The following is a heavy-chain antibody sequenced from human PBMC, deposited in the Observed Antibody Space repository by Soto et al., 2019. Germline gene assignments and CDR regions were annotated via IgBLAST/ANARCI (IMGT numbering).Heavy chain of an antibody. Sequence: SVKVSCKASGFTFTSSAVQWVRQARGQRLEWIGWIVVGSGNTNYAQKFQERVTITRDMSTSTAYMELSSLRSEDTSVYYCAATIQLWPYYYYGMDVWGQGTTVTVSS. CDR1: GFTFTSSA. CDR3: AATIQLWPYYYYGMDV. V-gene: IGHV1-58*01. CDR2: IVVGSGNT. D-gene: IGHD5-18*01. J-gene: IGHJ6*02.